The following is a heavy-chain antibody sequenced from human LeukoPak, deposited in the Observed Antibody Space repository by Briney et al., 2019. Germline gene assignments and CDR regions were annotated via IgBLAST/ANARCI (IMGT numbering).Heavy chain of an antibody. CDR1: GGSFSGYY. Sequence: PSETLSLTCAVYGGSFSGYYWSWIRQPPGKGLEWIGEINHSGSTNYNPSLKSRVTISVDTSKNQFSLKLSSVTAADTAVYYCVRRGTYGDYPGYWGQGTLVTVPS. CDR2: INHSGST. J-gene: IGHJ4*02. V-gene: IGHV4-34*01. CDR3: VRRGTYGDYPGY. D-gene: IGHD4-17*01.